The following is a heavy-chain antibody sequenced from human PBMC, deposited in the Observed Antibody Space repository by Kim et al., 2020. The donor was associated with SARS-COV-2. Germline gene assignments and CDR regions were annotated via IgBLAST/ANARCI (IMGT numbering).Heavy chain of an antibody. J-gene: IGHJ4*02. CDR3: AQNIGPLCSIGSCYIDY. CDR2: ISGSGGST. CDR1: GFPFSSYA. V-gene: IGHV3-23*01. D-gene: IGHD2-15*01. Sequence: GGSLRLSCAASGFPFSSYAMAWVRQAPGKGLEWVSIISGSGGSTFYADSVKGRSTISRDNAKNTLYLQMNGLRAEDTAVYYCAQNIGPLCSIGSCYIDYWGQGTLVTVSS.